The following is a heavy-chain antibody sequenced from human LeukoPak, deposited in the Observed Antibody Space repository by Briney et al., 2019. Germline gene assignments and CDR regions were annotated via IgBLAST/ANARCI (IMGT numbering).Heavy chain of an antibody. Sequence: GGSLRLSCAASGFTFSSYWMSWVRQAPGKGLEWVANIKQDGSEKYYVDSVKGRFTISRDNAKDSLYLQMNSLRAEDTAVYYCARAHYSNYDYYYMDVWGKGTTVTVSS. CDR1: GFTFSSYW. J-gene: IGHJ6*03. V-gene: IGHV3-7*01. CDR2: IKQDGSEK. CDR3: ARAHYSNYDYYYMDV. D-gene: IGHD4-11*01.